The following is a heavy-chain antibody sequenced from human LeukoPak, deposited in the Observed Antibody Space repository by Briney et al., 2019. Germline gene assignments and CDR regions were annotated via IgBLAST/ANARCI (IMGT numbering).Heavy chain of an antibody. CDR2: IYHSGST. CDR1: GYSISSGYY. D-gene: IGHD6-13*01. Sequence: PSETLSLTCTVSGYSISSGYYWGWIRPPPGKGLEWIGSIYHSGSTYYNPSLKSRVTISVDTSKNQFSLKLSSVTAADTAVYYCARHESPYSSRPGWFDPWGQGTLVTVSS. V-gene: IGHV4-38-2*02. CDR3: ARHESPYSSRPGWFDP. J-gene: IGHJ5*02.